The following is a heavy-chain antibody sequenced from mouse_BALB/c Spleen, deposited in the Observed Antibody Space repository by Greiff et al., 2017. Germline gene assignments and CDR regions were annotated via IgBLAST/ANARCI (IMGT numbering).Heavy chain of an antibody. CDR3: ARDGYYGSSYWYFDV. CDR2: ISNLAYSI. Sequence: EVNVVESGGGLVQPGGSRKLSCAASGFTFSDYGMAWVRQAPGKGPEWVAFISNLAYSIYYADTVTGRFTISRENAKNTLYLEMSSLRSEDTAMYYCARDGYYGSSYWYFDVWGAGTTVTVSS. V-gene: IGHV5-15*02. CDR1: GFTFSDYG. D-gene: IGHD1-1*01. J-gene: IGHJ1*01.